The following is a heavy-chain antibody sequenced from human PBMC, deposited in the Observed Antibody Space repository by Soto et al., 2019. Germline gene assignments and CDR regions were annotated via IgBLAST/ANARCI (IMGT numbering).Heavy chain of an antibody. J-gene: IGHJ6*02. V-gene: IGHV3-30*18. CDR3: AKDLSGQYCYGMDV. CDR2: ISYDGSNK. Sequence: QVQLVESGGGVVQPGRSLRLSCAASGFTFSSYGMHWVRQAPGKGLEWVAVISYDGSNKYYADSVKGRFTISRDNSKNTLYLQMNSLRAEDTAVYYCAKDLSGQYCYGMDVWGQGTTVTVSS. CDR1: GFTFSSYG.